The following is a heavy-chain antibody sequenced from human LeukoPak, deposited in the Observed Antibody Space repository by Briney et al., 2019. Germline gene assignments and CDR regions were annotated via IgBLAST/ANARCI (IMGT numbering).Heavy chain of an antibody. J-gene: IGHJ4*02. Sequence: GGSLRLSCAASGFTFSSYGMHWVRQAPGKGLEWVAFIRYDGSNKYYADSVKGRFTISRDNSKNTLYLQMNSLRAEDTAVYYCAKDREGYSGYDPHFDYWGQGTLVTVSS. CDR3: AKDREGYSGYDPHFDY. CDR2: IRYDGSNK. D-gene: IGHD5-12*01. CDR1: GFTFSSYG. V-gene: IGHV3-30*02.